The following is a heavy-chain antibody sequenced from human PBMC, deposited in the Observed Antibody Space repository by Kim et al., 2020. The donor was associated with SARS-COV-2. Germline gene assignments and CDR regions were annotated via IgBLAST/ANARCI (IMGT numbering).Heavy chain of an antibody. CDR2: ST. V-gene: IGHV4-34*01. CDR3: ARDGGAYGMDV. D-gene: IGHD3-16*01. J-gene: IGHJ6*02. Sequence: STNYTPSLRRRVTISVDTSKNQFSLKLSSVTAADTAVYYCARDGGAYGMDVWGQGTTVTVSS.